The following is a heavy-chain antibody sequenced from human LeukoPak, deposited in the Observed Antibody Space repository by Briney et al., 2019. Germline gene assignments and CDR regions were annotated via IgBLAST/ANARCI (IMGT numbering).Heavy chain of an antibody. D-gene: IGHD2-2*02. CDR3: ARVAAEVVGVPGAIGFGWLRRDYYYMDV. CDR2: ISAYNGNT. J-gene: IGHJ6*03. Sequence: ASVKVSCKASLYTFTSYGISWVRQAPGQGLEWMGWISAYNGNTNYAQKLQGRVTMTTDTSTSTDYMQLRSLRSDDTAVYYCARVAAEVVGVPGAIGFGWLRRDYYYMDVWGKGTTVTVSS. V-gene: IGHV1-18*01. CDR1: LYTFTSYG.